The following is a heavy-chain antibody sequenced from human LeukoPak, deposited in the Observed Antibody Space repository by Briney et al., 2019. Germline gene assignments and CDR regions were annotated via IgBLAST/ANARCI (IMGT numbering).Heavy chain of an antibody. V-gene: IGHV1-18*01. Sequence: ASVKVSCKASGYTFTSYGISWVRQAPGQGLEWMGWISAYNGNTNYAQKFQGRVTITADESTSTAYMELSSLRSEDTAVYYCARGGNWNPHWFDPWGQGTLVTVSS. CDR2: ISAYNGNT. CDR3: ARGGNWNPHWFDP. D-gene: IGHD1-20*01. J-gene: IGHJ5*02. CDR1: GYTFTSYG.